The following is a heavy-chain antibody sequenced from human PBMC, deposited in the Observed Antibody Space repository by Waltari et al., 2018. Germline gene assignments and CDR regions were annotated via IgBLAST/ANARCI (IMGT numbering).Heavy chain of an antibody. D-gene: IGHD3-22*01. J-gene: IGHJ4*02. CDR3: ATTQHYYYDSSGTSFDY. CDR1: GGSISSGGYY. V-gene: IGHV4-31*03. CDR2: IYYSGST. Sequence: QVQLQESGPGLVKPSQTLSLTCTVSGGSISSGGYYWSWIRQHPGKGLEWIGYIYYSGSTYDNPSLKSRVTISVDTSKNQFSLKLSSVTAADTAVYYCATTQHYYYDSSGTSFDYWGQGTLVTVSS.